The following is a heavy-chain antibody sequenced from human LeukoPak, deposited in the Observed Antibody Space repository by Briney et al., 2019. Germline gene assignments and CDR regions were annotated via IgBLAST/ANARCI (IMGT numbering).Heavy chain of an antibody. D-gene: IGHD3-22*01. J-gene: IGHJ4*02. Sequence: SVKVSCKASGGTFSSYAISWVRQAPGQGLEWMGGIIPIFGTANYAQKFQGRVTITADESTSTAYMELSSLRSEDTAVYYCARISSGYHYQRDYWGQGTLVTVSS. V-gene: IGHV1-69*13. CDR1: GGTFSSYA. CDR3: ARISSGYHYQRDY. CDR2: IIPIFGTA.